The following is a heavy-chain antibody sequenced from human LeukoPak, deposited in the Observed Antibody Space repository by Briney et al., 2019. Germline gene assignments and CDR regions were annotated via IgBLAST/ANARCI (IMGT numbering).Heavy chain of an antibody. Sequence: QPGGSLRLSCAASGFSFSSYAMSWVRQAPGKGLVWVSRVNPQGSETSYADSVRGRFTISRDNAKDALHLQMDNLRAEDTAVYYCARGRWSSTGWFFGYWGQGTLVTVSS. CDR1: GFSFSSYA. CDR3: ARGRWSSTGWFFGY. CDR2: VNPQGSET. V-gene: IGHV3-74*01. J-gene: IGHJ4*02. D-gene: IGHD6-19*01.